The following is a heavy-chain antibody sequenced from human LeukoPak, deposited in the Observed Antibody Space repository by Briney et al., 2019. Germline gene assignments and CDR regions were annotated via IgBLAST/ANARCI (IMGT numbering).Heavy chain of an antibody. V-gene: IGHV1-69*13. CDR1: GGTFSSYA. CDR3: ARVGCSSTSCYGEFDY. Sequence: ASVKVSCKASGGTFSSYAISWVRQAPGQGLEWMGGIIPIFGTANYAQKFQGRVTITADDSTSTAYMELSSLRSEDTAVYYCARVGCSSTSCYGEFDYWGQGTLVTVSS. J-gene: IGHJ4*02. CDR2: IIPIFGTA. D-gene: IGHD2-2*01.